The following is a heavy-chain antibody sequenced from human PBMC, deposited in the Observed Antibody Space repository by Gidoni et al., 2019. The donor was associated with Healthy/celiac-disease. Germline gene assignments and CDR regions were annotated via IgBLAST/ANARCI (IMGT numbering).Heavy chain of an antibody. CDR3: ARDVAAMDPYYYYYMDV. J-gene: IGHJ6*03. CDR1: GSTFRSVG. CDR2: IWYDGSNK. V-gene: IGHV3-33*01. D-gene: IGHD5-18*01. Sequence: QVPLVESGAGVVQPGRSRRLSCAAPGSTFRSVGMHWVRQAPGKGLEWVAVIWYDGSNKYYADSVKGRFTISRDNSKNTLYLQMNSLRAEDTAVYYCARDVAAMDPYYYYYMDVWGKGTTVTVSS.